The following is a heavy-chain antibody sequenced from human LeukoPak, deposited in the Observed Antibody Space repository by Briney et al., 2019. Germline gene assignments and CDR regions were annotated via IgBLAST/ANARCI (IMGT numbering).Heavy chain of an antibody. D-gene: IGHD2-2*01. CDR3: PRRSSTPPYYMDV. CDR1: GYTFTSDG. V-gene: IGHV1-18*01. Sequence: ASVKVSCTASGYTFTSDGISWGRHAPGQGVEWMGWISAYNGNTNYAQKLQGRVTMTTDTSTSTAYMELRSLRSDDTAVYYCPRRSSTPPYYMDVWGKGTTVTVSS. J-gene: IGHJ6*03. CDR2: ISAYNGNT.